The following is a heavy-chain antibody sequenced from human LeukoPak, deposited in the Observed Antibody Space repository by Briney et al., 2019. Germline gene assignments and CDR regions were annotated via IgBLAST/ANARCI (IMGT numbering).Heavy chain of an antibody. Sequence: GASVKVSCKASGYTFTGYYMHWVRQASGKGLEWVGRIRSKANSYATAYAASVKGRFTISRDDSKNTAYLQMNSLKTEDTAVYYCTSPHSSGYSGPIDYWGQGTLVTVSS. CDR3: TSPHSSGYSGPIDY. D-gene: IGHD3-22*01. V-gene: IGHV3-73*01. CDR2: IRSKANSYAT. CDR1: GYTFTGYY. J-gene: IGHJ4*02.